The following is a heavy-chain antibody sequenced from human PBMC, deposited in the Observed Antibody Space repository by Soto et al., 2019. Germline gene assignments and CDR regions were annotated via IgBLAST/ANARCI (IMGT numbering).Heavy chain of an antibody. CDR3: ARGEVRGPFDI. V-gene: IGHV4-30-4*01. Sequence: PSETLSLTCTVSGGSMNSHDYYWSWIRQPPGKGLEWIGYIHNSGSTYYNPSLKSRLTISSDMSKNQFSLRLNSVTAADTVLYFCARGEVRGPFDIWGQGTKVTVSS. D-gene: IGHD3-10*01. CDR1: GGSMNSHDYY. CDR2: IHNSGST. J-gene: IGHJ3*02.